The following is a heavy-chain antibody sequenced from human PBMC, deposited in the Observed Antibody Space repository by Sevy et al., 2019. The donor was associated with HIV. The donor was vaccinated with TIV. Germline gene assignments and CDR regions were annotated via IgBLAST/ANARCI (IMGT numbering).Heavy chain of an antibody. V-gene: IGHV1-8*01. CDR1: GYTFTSYD. Sequence: ASVKVSCKASGYTFTSYDINWVRQATGQGLEWMGWMNPNSGNTGYAQKFQGRVTMTRNTYISTAYMELSSLRSEDTAVYYCARRGIVVVPAANYYYYGMDVWGQGTTVTVSS. CDR2: MNPNSGNT. J-gene: IGHJ6*02. CDR3: ARRGIVVVPAANYYYYGMDV. D-gene: IGHD2-2*01.